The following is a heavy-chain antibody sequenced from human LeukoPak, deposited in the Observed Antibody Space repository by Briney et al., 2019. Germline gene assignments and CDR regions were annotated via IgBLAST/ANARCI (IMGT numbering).Heavy chain of an antibody. Sequence: QPGGSLRLSCTVSGFTFSNYWMSWVRQTPGKGLEWVANIEQDGSEKWYVDSVKGRFTISRDNAKNSLYLQMNSLRPEDTAVYYCARDPYSGSYGDYYYYYMDVWGKGTTVTISS. CDR3: ARDPYSGSYGDYYYYYMDV. D-gene: IGHD1-26*01. J-gene: IGHJ6*03. V-gene: IGHV3-7*01. CDR1: GFTFSNYW. CDR2: IEQDGSEK.